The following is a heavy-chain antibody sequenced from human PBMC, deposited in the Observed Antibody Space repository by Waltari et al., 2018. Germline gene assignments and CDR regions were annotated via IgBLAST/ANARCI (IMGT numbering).Heavy chain of an antibody. CDR3: ARDQGWYFDL. CDR2: IYYSGST. CDR1: GVSIRSYY. J-gene: IGHJ2*01. V-gene: IGHV4-59*01. Sequence: QVQLQESGPGLVKPSATLSLTCTVSGVSIRSYYWRWIRQPPGKGLEWIGYIYYSGSTNYNPSLKSRVTISVDTSKNQFSLKLSSVTAADTAVYYCARDQGWYFDLWGRGTLVTVSS.